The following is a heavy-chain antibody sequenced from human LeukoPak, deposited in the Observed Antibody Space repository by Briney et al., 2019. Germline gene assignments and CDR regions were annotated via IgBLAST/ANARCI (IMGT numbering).Heavy chain of an antibody. CDR3: VRDRISYCSGGSCRFEYFQH. Sequence: GGSLRLSCAVSGFSFSNYAMHWVRQAPGKGLEWVAVISYDGENTYYTDSVKGRFTISRDNSKNTLYLQMNSLRSEDTAMYYCVRDRISYCSGGSCRFEYFQHWGQGTLVTVSS. CDR1: GFSFSNYA. J-gene: IGHJ1*01. D-gene: IGHD2-15*01. CDR2: ISYDGENT. V-gene: IGHV3-30*04.